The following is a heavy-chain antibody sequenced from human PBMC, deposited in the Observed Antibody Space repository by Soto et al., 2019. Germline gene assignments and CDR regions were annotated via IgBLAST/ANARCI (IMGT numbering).Heavy chain of an antibody. CDR2: ISSSSSTI. CDR3: ARAMVRGVIEY. CDR1: GFTFSSYS. D-gene: IGHD3-10*01. J-gene: IGHJ4*02. Sequence: HPGGSLRLSCAASGFTFSSYSMNWVRQAPGKGLEWVSYISSSSSTIYYADSVKGRFTISRDNAKNSLYLQMNSLRAEDTAVYYSARAMVRGVIEYWGQGTLVTVSS. V-gene: IGHV3-48*01.